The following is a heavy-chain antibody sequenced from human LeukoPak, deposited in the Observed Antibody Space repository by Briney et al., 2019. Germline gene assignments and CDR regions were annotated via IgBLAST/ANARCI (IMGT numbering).Heavy chain of an antibody. CDR2: IIPIFGTA. D-gene: IGHD5-24*01. Sequence: GASVKVSCKVSGGTFSSYAISWVRQAPGQGLEWMGGIIPIFGTANYAQKFQGRVTITADESTSTAYMELSSLRSEDTAVYYCARAHYGYKDAFDIWGQGTMVTVSS. CDR3: ARAHYGYKDAFDI. J-gene: IGHJ3*02. CDR1: GGTFSSYA. V-gene: IGHV1-69*13.